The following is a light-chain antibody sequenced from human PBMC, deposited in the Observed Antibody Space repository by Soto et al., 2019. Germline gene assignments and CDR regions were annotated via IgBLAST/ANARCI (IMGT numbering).Light chain of an antibody. V-gene: IGLV3-1*01. J-gene: IGLJ2*01. CDR3: QAWDSSTANVV. CDR2: QHS. CDR1: KLGDKY. Sequence: SSELTQPPSVSVSPGQTANITCSGDKLGDKYACWYQQRPGQSPVLVIYQHSKRPSGIPERFSGSNSGNTATLTISGTQAMDEAYYCCQAWDSSTANVVFGGGTKVTVL.